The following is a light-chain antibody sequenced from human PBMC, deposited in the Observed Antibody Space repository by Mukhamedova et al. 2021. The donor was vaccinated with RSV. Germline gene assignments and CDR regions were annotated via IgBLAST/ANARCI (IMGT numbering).Light chain of an antibody. CDR1: QSVSSN. CDR3: QQYNAWPLT. V-gene: IGKV3-15*01. Sequence: GGRVTLSCRASQSVSSNLAWYQKKAGQAPSLLIYGASTRATGIPARFSGSGSGTEFTLTISSLQPEDFAIYYCQQYNAWPLTFGG. CDR2: GAS. J-gene: IGKJ4*01.